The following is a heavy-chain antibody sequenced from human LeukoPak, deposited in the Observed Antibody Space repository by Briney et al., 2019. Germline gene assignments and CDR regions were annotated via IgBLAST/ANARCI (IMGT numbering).Heavy chain of an antibody. Sequence: ASVKVFCKASGYTFTGYYMHWVRQAPGQGLEWMGWINPNSGGTNYAQKFQGRVTMTRDTSISTAYMELSRLRSDDTAVYYCARARRPIVVVPAAAAGWFDPWGQGTLVTVSS. J-gene: IGHJ5*02. CDR1: GYTFTGYY. CDR2: INPNSGGT. CDR3: ARARRPIVVVPAAAAGWFDP. D-gene: IGHD2-2*01. V-gene: IGHV1-2*02.